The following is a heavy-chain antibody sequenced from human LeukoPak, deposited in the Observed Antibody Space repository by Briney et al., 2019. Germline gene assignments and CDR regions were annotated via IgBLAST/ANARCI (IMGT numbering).Heavy chain of an antibody. Sequence: GGSLRLSCAASGFTFSSYAMSWVRQAAGKGLEWVSAISGSGGSTYYADSVKGRFTISRDNSKNTLYLQMNSRRAEDTAVYYCAKGLEQWLVLGDYWGQGTLVTVSS. CDR1: GFTFSSYA. J-gene: IGHJ4*02. CDR2: ISGSGGST. D-gene: IGHD6-19*01. CDR3: AKGLEQWLVLGDY. V-gene: IGHV3-23*01.